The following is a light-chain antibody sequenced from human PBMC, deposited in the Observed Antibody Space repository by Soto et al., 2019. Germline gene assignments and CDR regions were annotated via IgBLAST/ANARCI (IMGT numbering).Light chain of an antibody. CDR2: EVS. CDR1: SSDVGRYNY. Sequence: QSALTQPASVSGSPGQSITISCTGTSSDVGRYNYVSWDQQHPSKSPKLIIYEVSNRPSGVSNRFSGSKSSNTSSLTISGLQAEDEADYYCTSYTSSSALVFGTGTKLTVL. J-gene: IGLJ1*01. V-gene: IGLV2-14*01. CDR3: TSYTSSSALV.